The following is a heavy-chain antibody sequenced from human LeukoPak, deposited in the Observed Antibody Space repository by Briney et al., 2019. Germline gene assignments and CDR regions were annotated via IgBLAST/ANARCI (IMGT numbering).Heavy chain of an antibody. CDR2: INWNGGST. J-gene: IGHJ4*02. CDR3: ARIERGATTDY. D-gene: IGHD1-26*01. Sequence: GGSLRLSCTASGFTFNAYAMNWVRQAPGKGLEWVSGINWNGGSTDYADSVKGRFTISRDNAKNSLYLEMNSLRVEDTAFYYCARIERGATTDYWGQRSLVTVSS. V-gene: IGHV3-20*04. CDR1: GFTFNAYA.